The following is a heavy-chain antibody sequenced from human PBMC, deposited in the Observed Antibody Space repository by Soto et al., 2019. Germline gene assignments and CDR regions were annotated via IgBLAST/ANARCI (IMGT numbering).Heavy chain of an antibody. D-gene: IGHD3-9*01. CDR3: AKDPSIGYDILTGYRRFDY. Sequence: PGGSLRLSCAASGFTFSSYAMSWVRQAPGKGLEWVSAISGSGGSTYYADSVKGRFTISRDNSKNTLYLQMNSLRAEDTAVYYCAKDPSIGYDILTGYRRFDYWGQGTLVTVSS. V-gene: IGHV3-23*01. CDR2: ISGSGGST. CDR1: GFTFSSYA. J-gene: IGHJ4*02.